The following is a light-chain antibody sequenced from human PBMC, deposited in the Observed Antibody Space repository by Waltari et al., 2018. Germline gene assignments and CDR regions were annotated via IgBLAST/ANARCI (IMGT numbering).Light chain of an antibody. CDR2: EVN. J-gene: IGLJ2*01. V-gene: IGLV2-23*02. Sequence: QSALTHPASVSGSPGQSITVPCTGSRSDLATYKLVSWYQHHPGKAPKLLIYEVNQRPSGVSTRFSASKSDNTASLTVSGLQAEDEADYYCSSYAGPHSVVFGGGTKVTVL. CDR1: RSDLATYKL. CDR3: SSYAGPHSVV.